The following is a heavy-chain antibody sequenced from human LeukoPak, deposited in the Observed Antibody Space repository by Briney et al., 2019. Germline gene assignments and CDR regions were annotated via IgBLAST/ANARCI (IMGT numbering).Heavy chain of an antibody. CDR3: ARRRGSGTQLWRFDGFDI. Sequence: TSETLSLTCTVSGGSISSSSYYWGWIRQPPGKGLEWIGSIYYSGSTYYNPSLKSRVTISVDTSKNQVSLRLSSVSAADTAVYYCARRRGSGTQLWRFDGFDIWGQGTMVTVSS. CDR2: IYYSGST. J-gene: IGHJ3*02. V-gene: IGHV4-39*07. D-gene: IGHD3-10*01. CDR1: GGSISSSSYY.